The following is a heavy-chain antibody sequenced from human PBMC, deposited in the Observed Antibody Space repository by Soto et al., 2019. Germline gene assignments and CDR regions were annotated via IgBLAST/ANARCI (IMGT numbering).Heavy chain of an antibody. V-gene: IGHV1-18*01. Sequence: ASVKVSCKASGYTFYSHSISWVLQAPGQGLEWMGRINADYGNTQYAQKFRGRVTMTTDTSTTTVYMELTNLRSDDTAVYYCARCIQGDYYYGMDVWGQGTTVTVSS. CDR2: INADYGNT. CDR3: ARCIQGDYYYGMDV. J-gene: IGHJ6*02. CDR1: GYTFYSHS. D-gene: IGHD5-18*01.